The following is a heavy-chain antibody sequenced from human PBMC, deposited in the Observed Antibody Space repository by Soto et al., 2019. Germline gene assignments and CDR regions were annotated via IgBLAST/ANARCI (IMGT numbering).Heavy chain of an antibody. CDR3: AGESYGGDFDY. CDR2: INAGNGNT. J-gene: IGHJ4*02. CDR1: GYTFTSYA. V-gene: IGHV1-3*05. Sequence: QVQLVQSGAEEKKPGASVKVSCKASGYTFTSYAMHWVRQAPGQRLEWMGWINAGNGNTKYSQKFQGRVTITRDTSPVTAYLELGSLGSEGTEGYYCAGESYGGDFDYWGQGTLVTVSS. D-gene: IGHD4-17*01.